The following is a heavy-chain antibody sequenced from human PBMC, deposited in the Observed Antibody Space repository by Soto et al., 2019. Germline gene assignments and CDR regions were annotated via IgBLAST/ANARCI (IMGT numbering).Heavy chain of an antibody. CDR2: ISYDGSNK. D-gene: IGHD5-12*01. Sequence: QVQLVESGGGVVQPGRSLRLSCAASGFTFSSYGMHWVRQAPGKGLEWVAVISYDGSNKYYADSVKGRFTISRDHSKNTLYLQMNSLRAEDTAVYYCAKGGGGYDWFDYWGQGTLVTVSS. V-gene: IGHV3-30*18. CDR3: AKGGGGYDWFDY. CDR1: GFTFSSYG. J-gene: IGHJ4*02.